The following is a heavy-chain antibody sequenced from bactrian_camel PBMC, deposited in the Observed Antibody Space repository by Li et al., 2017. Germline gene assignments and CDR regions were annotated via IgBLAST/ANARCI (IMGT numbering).Heavy chain of an antibody. D-gene: IGHD6*01. CDR1: GYTRSGML. V-gene: IGHV3S1*01. CDR3: AAGRRGSGGSWRSLDEYPY. J-gene: IGHJ4*01. CDR2: MYTGGGRT. Sequence: VESGGGSVQAGGSLRLSCAVSGYTRSGMLMAWFRQDPGKEREGVAAMYTGGGRTFYADSMKGRFIIFQDKAKNTMYLQMNSLQIEDTAMYYCAAGRRGSGGSWRSLDEYPYWGQGTQVTVS.